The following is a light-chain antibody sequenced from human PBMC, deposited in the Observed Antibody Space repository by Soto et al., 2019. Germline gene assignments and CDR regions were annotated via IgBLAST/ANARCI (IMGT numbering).Light chain of an antibody. CDR3: QQRSNWPPLT. J-gene: IGKJ4*01. V-gene: IGKV3-11*01. Sequence: IVLTQSPGTLSLSLGERATLSCRASQSVSSYLAWYQQKPGQAPRLLIYDASNRATGIPARFSGSGSGTDFTLTISSLEPEDFAVYYCQQRSNWPPLTFGGGTKVDIK. CDR2: DAS. CDR1: QSVSSY.